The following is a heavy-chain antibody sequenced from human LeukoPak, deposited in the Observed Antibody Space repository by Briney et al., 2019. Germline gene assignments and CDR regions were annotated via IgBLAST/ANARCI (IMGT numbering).Heavy chain of an antibody. Sequence: SVKVSCKASGGTFSSYAISWVRQAPGQGLESMGGIIPIFGTANYAQKFQGRVTITTDESTSTAYMELSSLRSEDTAVYYCARNGQTGSAIYHNWFDPWGQGTLVTVSS. D-gene: IGHD3-9*01. CDR1: GGTFSSYA. J-gene: IGHJ5*02. V-gene: IGHV1-69*05. CDR3: ARNGQTGSAIYHNWFDP. CDR2: IIPIFGTA.